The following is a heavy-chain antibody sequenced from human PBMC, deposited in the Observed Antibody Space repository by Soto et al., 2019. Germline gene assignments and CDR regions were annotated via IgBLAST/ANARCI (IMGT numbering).Heavy chain of an antibody. V-gene: IGHV4-34*01. J-gene: IGHJ1*01. CDR2: INHSGST. Sequence: QVQLQQWGAGLLKPSETLSLTCAVYGGSFSGYYWSWIRQPPGKGLEWIGEINHSGSTNYNPSLKSRVTISVDTSKNQCSLKLSSVTAADTAVYYCARGPVTRPEYFQHWGQGTLVTVSS. CDR3: ARGPVTRPEYFQH. CDR1: GGSFSGYY. D-gene: IGHD2-2*01.